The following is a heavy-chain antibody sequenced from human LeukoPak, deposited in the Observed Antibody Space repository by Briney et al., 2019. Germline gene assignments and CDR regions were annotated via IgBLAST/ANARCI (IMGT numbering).Heavy chain of an antibody. CDR1: GYSFTSYW. J-gene: IGHJ4*02. CDR3: ARPRDGYNYGFHY. CDR2: IYPGDSDT. Sequence: GESLKISCKGSGYSFTSYWIGWVRQMPGKGLEWMGIIYPGDSDTRYSPSFQGQVTISADKSISTAYPQWSSLKASDTAMYYCARPRDGYNYGFHYWGQGTLVTVSS. D-gene: IGHD5-24*01. V-gene: IGHV5-51*01.